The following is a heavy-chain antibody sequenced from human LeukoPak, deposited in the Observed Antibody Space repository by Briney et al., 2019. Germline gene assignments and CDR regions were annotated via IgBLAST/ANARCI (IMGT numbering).Heavy chain of an antibody. CDR1: GGSFSGYY. J-gene: IGHJ6*03. D-gene: IGHD2-2*01. CDR3: ARDGIVVVPAARRSYMDV. CDR2: INHSGST. Sequence: SETLSLTCAVYGGSFSGYYWSWVRQPPGKGLEWIGEINHSGSTNYNPSLKSRVTISVDTSKNQFSLKLSSVTAADTAVYYCARDGIVVVPAARRSYMDVWGKGTTVTVS. V-gene: IGHV4-34*01.